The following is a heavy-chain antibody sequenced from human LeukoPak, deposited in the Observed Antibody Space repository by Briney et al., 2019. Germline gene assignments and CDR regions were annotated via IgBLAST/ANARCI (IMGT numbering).Heavy chain of an antibody. CDR1: GFTFENYA. D-gene: IGHD3-10*01. Sequence: GGSLRLSCVASGFTFENYAMHWVRQAPGKGLEWVSGISWNGGSIGYADFAKGRFTISRDNAKDTLYLQINSPRAEDTAVYYCARGITGMYYYDPWGQGTLVTVSS. CDR3: ARGITGMYYYDP. J-gene: IGHJ5*02. CDR2: ISWNGGSI. V-gene: IGHV3-9*01.